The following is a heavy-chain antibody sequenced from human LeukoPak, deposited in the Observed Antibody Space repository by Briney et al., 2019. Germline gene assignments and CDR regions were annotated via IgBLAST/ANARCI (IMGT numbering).Heavy chain of an antibody. CDR3: ARGPIEYQLLSFDP. CDR2: INHSGSA. CDR1: GGSFSGYY. Sequence: SETLSLTCAVYGGSFSGYYWSWIRQPPGKGLEWIGEINHSGSANYNPSLKSRVTISVDTSKNQFSLKLSSVTAADTAVYYCARGPIEYQLLSFDPWGQGTLVTVSS. V-gene: IGHV4-34*01. J-gene: IGHJ5*02. D-gene: IGHD2-2*01.